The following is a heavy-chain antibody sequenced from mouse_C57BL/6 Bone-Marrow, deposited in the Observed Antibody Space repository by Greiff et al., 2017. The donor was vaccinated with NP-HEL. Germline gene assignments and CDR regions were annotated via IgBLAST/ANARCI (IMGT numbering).Heavy chain of an antibody. J-gene: IGHJ2*01. CDR2: ISSGGDYI. Sequence: EGHPGESGGRLVKPGGSLELSCSASGFTFRSHSMSWGRQTPKKRLEWVAYISSGGDYIYYADTVKGRFTISRDNARNTLYLQMSSLKSEDTAMYYCTREHPFDYWGQGTTLTVSS. V-gene: IGHV5-9-1*02. CDR1: GFTFRSHS. CDR3: TREHPFDY.